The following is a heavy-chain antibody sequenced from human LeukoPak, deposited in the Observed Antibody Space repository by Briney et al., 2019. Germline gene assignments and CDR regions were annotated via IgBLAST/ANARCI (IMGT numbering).Heavy chain of an antibody. CDR1: GYTFTSYD. CDR3: ARGTMRKYQLVWRWFDP. Sequence: GASVKVSCKASGYTFTSYDINWVRQATGQGLEWMGWMNPNSGNTGYAQKFQGRVTMTRNTSISTAYMELSSLRSEDTAVYYCARGTMRKYQLVWRWFDPRGQGTLVTVSS. J-gene: IGHJ5*02. V-gene: IGHV1-8*01. D-gene: IGHD2-2*01. CDR2: MNPNSGNT.